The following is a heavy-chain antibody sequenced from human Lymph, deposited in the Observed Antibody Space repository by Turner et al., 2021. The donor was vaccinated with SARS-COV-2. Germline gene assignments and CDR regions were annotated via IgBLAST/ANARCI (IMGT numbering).Heavy chain of an antibody. J-gene: IGHJ4*02. CDR2: INPNSGGT. V-gene: IGHV1-2*02. CDR1: GYTFTGYY. D-gene: IGHD6-19*01. Sequence: QVQLVQSGAEVRNPGASVKVSCMASGYTFTGYYMHWVRQAPGQGLEWMGRINPNSGGTYYAKKCQGRVTMTRDTSISTAYMELSRLRSDETAVDYCARDSSSGWQFDYWGQGTLVTVSS. CDR3: ARDSSSGWQFDY.